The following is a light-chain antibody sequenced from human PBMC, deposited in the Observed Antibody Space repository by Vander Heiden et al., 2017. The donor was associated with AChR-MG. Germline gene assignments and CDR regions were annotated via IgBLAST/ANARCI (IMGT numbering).Light chain of an antibody. CDR3: QQYGSSPPYT. CDR1: QSVSSSY. J-gene: IGKJ2*01. V-gene: IGKV3-20*01. Sequence: IVLTQSPGTLSLSPGERATLSCRASQSVSSSYLAWYQQKPGQAPRLLIYGASSRATGIPDRFSGSGPGTDFTLTISRLEPEDFAVYYCQQYGSSPPYTFGQGTKLEIK. CDR2: GAS.